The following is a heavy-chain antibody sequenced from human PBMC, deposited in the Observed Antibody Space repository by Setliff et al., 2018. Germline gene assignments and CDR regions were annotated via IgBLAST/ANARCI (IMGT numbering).Heavy chain of an antibody. CDR3: ARPNCSGGDCYSSAFDV. CDR2: INHYGST. Sequence: SETLSLTCAGYGGSFSGYYWTWIRQSPGKGLEWIGEINHYGSTNYNPSLKSRVTISVDTSKNQFSLKLSSVTAADTALYYCARPNCSGGDCYSSAFDVWGHGTTGTVSS. D-gene: IGHD2-15*01. J-gene: IGHJ3*01. V-gene: IGHV4-34*01. CDR1: GGSFSGYY.